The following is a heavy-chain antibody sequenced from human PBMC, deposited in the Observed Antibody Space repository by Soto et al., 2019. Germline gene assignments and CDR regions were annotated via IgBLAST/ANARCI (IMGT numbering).Heavy chain of an antibody. V-gene: IGHV4-34*01. Sequence: GTLSLTCAVYGGSFSGYYWSWIRQPPGKGLEWIGEINHSGSTNYNPSLKSRVTISVDTSKNQFSLKLSSVTAADTAVYYCALKSSIAARWGWFDPWGQGTLVTAPQ. CDR1: GGSFSGYY. CDR3: ALKSSIAARWGWFDP. CDR2: INHSGST. J-gene: IGHJ5*02. D-gene: IGHD6-6*01.